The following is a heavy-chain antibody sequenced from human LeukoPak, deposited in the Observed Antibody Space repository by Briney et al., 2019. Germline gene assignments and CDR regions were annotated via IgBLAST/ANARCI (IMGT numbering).Heavy chain of an antibody. J-gene: IGHJ6*02. D-gene: IGHD1-26*01. V-gene: IGHV1-3*04. Sequence: ASVKVSCKASGGTFSSYAISWVRQAPGQSLEWMGWINTANGNTKYSQKFQGRVTITRDTSASTAYMELSSLRSEDTAAYYCARDGRFIVADYYYGMDVWGQGTTVTVSS. CDR1: GGTFSSYA. CDR3: ARDGRFIVADYYYGMDV. CDR2: INTANGNT.